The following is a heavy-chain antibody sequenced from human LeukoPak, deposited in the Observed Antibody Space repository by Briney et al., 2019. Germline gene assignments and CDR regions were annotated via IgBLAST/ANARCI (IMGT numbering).Heavy chain of an antibody. CDR1: GFTFSSYW. CDR2: IKQDGSEK. Sequence: GGSLRLSCAASGFTFSSYWMSWVRQAPGKGLEWVANIKQDGSEKYHVDSVKGRFTISRDNAKNSLYLQMNSLRAEDTAVYYCARDDPLRTFDYWGQGTLVTVSS. V-gene: IGHV3-7*01. CDR3: ARDDPLRTFDY. D-gene: IGHD1-14*01. J-gene: IGHJ4*02.